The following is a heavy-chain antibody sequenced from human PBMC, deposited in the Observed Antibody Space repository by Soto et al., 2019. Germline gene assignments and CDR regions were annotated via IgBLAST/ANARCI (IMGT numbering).Heavy chain of an antibody. CDR1: GFTFSDYY. CDR2: ISSSSSYT. Sequence: PGGSLRLSCAASGFTFSDYYMSWIRQAPGKGLEWVSYISSSSSYTNYADSVKGRFTISRDNAKNSLYLQMNSLRAEDTAVYYCARDHREAISNWFDPWGQGTLDTVSS. J-gene: IGHJ5*02. CDR3: ARDHREAISNWFDP. V-gene: IGHV3-11*05.